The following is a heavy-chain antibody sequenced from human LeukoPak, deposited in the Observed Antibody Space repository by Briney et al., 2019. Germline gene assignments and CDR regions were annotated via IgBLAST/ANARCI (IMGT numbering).Heavy chain of an antibody. V-gene: IGHV1-18*04. CDR1: GYTFTGYY. CDR2: ISAQNGNT. CDR3: ARVRAPYYYMDV. Sequence: ASVKVSCKASGYTFTGYYMHWVRQAPGQGLEWMGWISAQNGNTNYAQKLQGRVTMTTDTSTSTAYMELRSLRSDDTAVYYCARVRAPYYYMDVWGKGTTVTVSS. J-gene: IGHJ6*03.